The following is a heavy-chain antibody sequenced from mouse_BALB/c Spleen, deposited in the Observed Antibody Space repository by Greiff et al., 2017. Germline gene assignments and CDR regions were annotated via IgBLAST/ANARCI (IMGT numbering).Heavy chain of an antibody. CDR2: SRNKANDYTT. J-gene: IGHJ3*01. V-gene: IGHV7-1*02. Sequence: EVKLVESGGGLVQPGGSLRLSCATSGFTFSDFYMEWVRQPPGKRLEWIAASRNKANDYTTEYSASVKGRFIVSRDTSQSILYLQMNALRAEDTAIYYCARDAITTGPTCFAYWGQGTLVTVSA. CDR1: GFTFSDFY. CDR3: ARDAITTGPTCFAY. D-gene: IGHD1-1*01.